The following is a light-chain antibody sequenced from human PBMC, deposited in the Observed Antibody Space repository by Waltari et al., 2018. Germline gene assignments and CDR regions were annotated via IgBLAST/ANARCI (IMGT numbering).Light chain of an antibody. V-gene: IGLV2-14*03. Sequence: QSALTQPASVSGSPGQSITISCTGTNSDVGGYNYVSWFQQHPGTAPRLMIFGVSDRPSGVSNRCSGSQSGNTASLTISGLQAEDEAHYYCASYTSSYTWVFGGGTKLTVL. CDR1: NSDVGGYNY. J-gene: IGLJ3*02. CDR3: ASYTSSYTWV. CDR2: GVS.